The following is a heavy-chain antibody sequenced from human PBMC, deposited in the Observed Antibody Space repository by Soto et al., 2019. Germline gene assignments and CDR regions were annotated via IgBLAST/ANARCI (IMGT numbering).Heavy chain of an antibody. CDR3: ARVDFWSGYYWFDP. V-gene: IGHV4-59*08. CDR1: GGSISSYY. J-gene: IGHJ5*02. D-gene: IGHD3-3*01. Sequence: SETLSLTCTVSGGSISSYYWSWIRQPPGKGLEWIGYTHYSGSTNYNPSLKSRVTISVDTSKNQFSLKLSSVTAADTAVYYCARVDFWSGYYWFDPWGQGTLVTVSS. CDR2: THYSGST.